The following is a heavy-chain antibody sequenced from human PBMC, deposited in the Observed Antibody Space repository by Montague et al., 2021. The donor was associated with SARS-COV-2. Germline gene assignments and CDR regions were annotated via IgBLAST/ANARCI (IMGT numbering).Heavy chain of an antibody. J-gene: IGHJ5*02. CDR2: IYYSGST. CDR1: GGSISSYY. Sequence: SETLSLTCTVSGGSISSYYWSWIRQPPGKGLEWIGYIYYSGSTNFNPSLKSRITISADTSKNQFSLKLSSVTAADTAVYYCARHRPVGGVQAWGQGTLVTVSS. CDR3: ARHRPVGGVQA. D-gene: IGHD6-25*01. V-gene: IGHV4-59*08.